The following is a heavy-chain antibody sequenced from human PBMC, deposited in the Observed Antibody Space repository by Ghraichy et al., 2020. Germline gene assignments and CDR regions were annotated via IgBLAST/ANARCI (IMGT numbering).Heavy chain of an antibody. CDR3: ARANRITIFGVVIPWHVDY. V-gene: IGHV1-18*01. D-gene: IGHD3-3*01. CDR1: GYTFTSYG. J-gene: IGHJ4*02. Sequence: ASVKVSCKASGYTFTSYGISWVRQAPGQGLEWMGWISAYNGDTNYAQKLQGRVTMTTDTSTSTAYMELRSLRSDDTAVYYCARANRITIFGVVIPWHVDYWGQGTLVTVSS. CDR2: ISAYNGDT.